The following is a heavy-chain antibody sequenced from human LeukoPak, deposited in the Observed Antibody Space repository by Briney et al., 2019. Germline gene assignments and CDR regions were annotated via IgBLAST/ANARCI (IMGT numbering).Heavy chain of an antibody. J-gene: IGHJ6*02. V-gene: IGHV1-2*02. CDR2: INPKSDGT. CDR1: GYIFTGYY. CDR3: ARDSDGMDV. D-gene: IGHD3-10*01. Sequence: ASVKVSCKASGYIFTGYYIHWVRQAPGQGLEWMGWINPKSDGTNYAQKFQGRVTMTRDTSISTAYMELSRLRSDDTAVYYCARDSDGMDVWGQGTTVTVSS.